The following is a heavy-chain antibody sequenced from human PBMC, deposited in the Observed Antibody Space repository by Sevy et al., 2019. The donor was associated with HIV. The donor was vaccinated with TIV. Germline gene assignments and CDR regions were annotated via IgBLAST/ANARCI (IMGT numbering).Heavy chain of an antibody. V-gene: IGHV3-30-3*01. CDR1: GFTFSSYA. CDR3: ARGAGGAFDI. J-gene: IGHJ3*02. Sequence: GGSLRLSCAASGFTFSSYAMHWVRQAPGKGLEWLAVISYDGSNKYYADSVKGRFTISRDNSKNTLYLQMNSLRAEDTAVYHCARGAGGAFDIWGQGTMVTVSS. CDR2: ISYDGSNK.